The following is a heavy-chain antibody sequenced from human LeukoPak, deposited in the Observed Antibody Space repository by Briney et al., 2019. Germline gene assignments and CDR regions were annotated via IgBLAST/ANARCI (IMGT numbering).Heavy chain of an antibody. V-gene: IGHV4-59*01. CDR3: ARGLLNYDFWSGFDP. D-gene: IGHD3-3*01. J-gene: IGHJ5*02. CDR1: GGSISSYY. Sequence: SETLSLTCTVSGGSISSYYWSWIRQPPGKGLEWIGFIYYSGSTNYNPSLKSRVTISRDTSKNQFSLKLSSVTAADTAVYYCARGLLNYDFWSGFDPWGQGTLVTVSS. CDR2: IYYSGST.